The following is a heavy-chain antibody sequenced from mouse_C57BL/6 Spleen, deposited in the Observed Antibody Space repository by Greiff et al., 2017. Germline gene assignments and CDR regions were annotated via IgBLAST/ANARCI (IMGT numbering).Heavy chain of an antibody. J-gene: IGHJ3*01. D-gene: IGHD1-1*01. CDR1: GFNIKNTY. CDR2: IDPANGNT. Sequence: VQLQQSVAELVRPGASVKLSCTASGFNIKNTYMHWVKQRPEQDLEWIGRIDPANGNTKYAPKFQGKATITADTSSNTAYLQLSSLTSEDTAIYYCAFHYYGSSYGGFAYWGQGTLVTVSA. V-gene: IGHV14-3*01. CDR3: AFHYYGSSYGGFAY.